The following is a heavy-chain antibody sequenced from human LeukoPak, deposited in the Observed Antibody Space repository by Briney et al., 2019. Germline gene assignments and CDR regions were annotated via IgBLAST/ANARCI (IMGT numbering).Heavy chain of an antibody. J-gene: IGHJ1*01. CDR2: FSGSVGST. CDR1: GFTFSSYA. CDR3: AKGGIVGATAWAEYFQH. V-gene: IGHV3-23*01. Sequence: GGSLRLSCAASGFTFSSYAMSWVRQAPGKGLEWVPAFSGSVGSTNYADSVKGRFTISRDNSKNTLYMQMTSLRAEDTAVYYCAKGGIVGATAWAEYFQHWGQGTLVTVSS. D-gene: IGHD1-26*01.